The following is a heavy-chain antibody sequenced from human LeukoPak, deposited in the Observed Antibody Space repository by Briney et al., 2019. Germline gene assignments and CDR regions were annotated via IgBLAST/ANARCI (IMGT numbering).Heavy chain of an antibody. Sequence: PGRSLRLSCTASGFTFGDYAMSWVRQVPGKGLEWVGFIRSKAYGGTTEYAASVKGRFTISRDDSKSIAYLQMNSLKTEDTAVYYCTLGATYYYGMDVWGQGTTVTVSS. CDR3: TLGATYYYGMDV. CDR2: IRSKAYGGTT. CDR1: GFTFGDYA. J-gene: IGHJ6*02. V-gene: IGHV3-49*04. D-gene: IGHD1-26*01.